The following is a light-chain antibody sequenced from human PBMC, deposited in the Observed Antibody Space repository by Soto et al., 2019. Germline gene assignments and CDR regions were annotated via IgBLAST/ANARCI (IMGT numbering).Light chain of an antibody. J-gene: IGLJ2*01. CDR3: CSYAGSSTFYVV. Sequence: QSALTQPASVSGSPGQSITISCTGTSSDVGSYNLVSWYQQHPDKAPKLMIYEVSKRPSGVSNRFSGSKSGNTASLTISGLQAEDEADYYCCSYAGSSTFYVVFGGGTKVTVL. V-gene: IGLV2-23*02. CDR1: SSDVGSYNL. CDR2: EVS.